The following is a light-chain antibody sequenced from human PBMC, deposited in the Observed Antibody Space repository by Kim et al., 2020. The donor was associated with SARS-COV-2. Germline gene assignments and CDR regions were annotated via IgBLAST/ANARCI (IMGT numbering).Light chain of an antibody. CDR2: GHT. J-gene: IGLJ1*01. Sequence: QRVTISCTATFSNIGAGYDVHWYQQVPGTAPKLLIYGHTNRPSGVPDRFSGSKSDTSASLAITGLQAEDEADYYCQSYDSSLNSYVFGAGTKVTVL. V-gene: IGLV1-40*01. CDR3: QSYDSSLNSYV. CDR1: FSNIGAGYD.